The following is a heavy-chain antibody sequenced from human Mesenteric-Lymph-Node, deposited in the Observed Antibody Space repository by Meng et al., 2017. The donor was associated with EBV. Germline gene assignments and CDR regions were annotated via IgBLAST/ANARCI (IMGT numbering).Heavy chain of an antibody. CDR3: ARLPPTTGYGTARSY. J-gene: IGHJ4*02. CDR1: CGDISSSSW. V-gene: IGHV4-4*02. Sequence: QVQRQDSGPGRVSPSGTRSLTCSVSCGDISSSSWWSWVRQPPGKGLEWLGEIYHSSGTTNYNPSLKSRVTISLDKSKNQFSLNLSSVTAADTAVYYCARLPPTTGYGTARSYWGQGTLVTVSS. CDR2: IYHSSGTT. D-gene: IGHD6-13*01.